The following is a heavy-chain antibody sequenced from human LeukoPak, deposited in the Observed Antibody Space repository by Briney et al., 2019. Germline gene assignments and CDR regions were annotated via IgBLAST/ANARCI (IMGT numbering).Heavy chain of an antibody. CDR2: IYYSGST. CDR1: GGSISSGDYY. D-gene: IGHD2-2*01. J-gene: IGHJ4*02. V-gene: IGHV4-30-4*01. Sequence: PSETLSLTCTVSGGSISSGDYYWSWIRQPPGKGLEWIGYIYYSGSTYYNPSLKSRVTISVDTSKNQFPLKLSSVTAADTAVYYCARGWYQQTYYFDYWGQGTLVTVSS. CDR3: ARGWYQQTYYFDY.